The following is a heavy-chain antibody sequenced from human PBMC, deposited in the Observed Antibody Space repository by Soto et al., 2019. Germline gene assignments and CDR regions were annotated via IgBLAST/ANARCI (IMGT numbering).Heavy chain of an antibody. CDR1: GFSLNTGGVG. D-gene: IGHD3-9*01. V-gene: IGHV2-5*01. CDR2: IYSNDDK. CDR3: AHKLRYLDPLDV. J-gene: IGHJ6*02. Sequence: QITLKESGPTLVKPTQTLTLTCPFSGFSLNTGGVGVAWTRQPPGKALEWLALIYSNDDKSYSPSLKSRLTITKDTSKNRVVLTMTTMDPVDTATYYCAHKLRYLDPLDVWGQGTTVTVS.